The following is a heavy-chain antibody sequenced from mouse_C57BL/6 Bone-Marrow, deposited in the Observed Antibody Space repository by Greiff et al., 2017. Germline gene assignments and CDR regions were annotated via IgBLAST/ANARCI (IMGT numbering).Heavy chain of an antibody. CDR1: GFTFSDYG. V-gene: IGHV5-15*01. J-gene: IGHJ4*01. D-gene: IGHD1-1*01. CDR3: ARQRLLLRGGAMDY. CDR2: ISNLAYSI. Sequence: EVKLVEPGGGLVQPGGSLKLSCAASGFTFSDYGMAWVRQAPRKGPEWVAFISNLAYSIYYADTVTGRFTISRENAKNTLYMEMSSLRSEDTAMYYCARQRLLLRGGAMDYWGQGTSVTFSS.